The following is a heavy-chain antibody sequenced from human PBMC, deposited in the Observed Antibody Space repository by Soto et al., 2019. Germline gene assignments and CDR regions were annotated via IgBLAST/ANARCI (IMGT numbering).Heavy chain of an antibody. Sequence: SETLSLTSTVSGGSMSSYYWGWIRQPAGKGLEWIGRIYTSGSTNYNPSLKSRVTMSVDTSKNQFSLKLSSVTAADTAVYYCARELGDTAMVNAISYYYYGMDVWGQGTTVTVSS. CDR1: GGSMSSYY. CDR2: IYTSGST. J-gene: IGHJ6*02. CDR3: ARELGDTAMVNAISYYYYGMDV. D-gene: IGHD5-18*01. V-gene: IGHV4-4*07.